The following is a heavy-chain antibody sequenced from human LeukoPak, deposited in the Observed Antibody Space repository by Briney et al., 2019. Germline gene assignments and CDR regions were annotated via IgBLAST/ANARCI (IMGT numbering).Heavy chain of an antibody. J-gene: IGHJ6*02. Sequence: NSSETLSLTCTVSGGSISSGDYYWSWIRQPPGKGLEWIGYIYYSGSTYYNPSLKSRVTISVDTSKNQFSLKLSSVTAADTAVYYCARGTEPSGSPGYYYGMDVWGQGTTVTVSS. CDR3: ARGTEPSGSPGYYYGMDV. CDR2: IYYSGST. V-gene: IGHV4-30-4*01. D-gene: IGHD1-14*01. CDR1: GGSISSGDYY.